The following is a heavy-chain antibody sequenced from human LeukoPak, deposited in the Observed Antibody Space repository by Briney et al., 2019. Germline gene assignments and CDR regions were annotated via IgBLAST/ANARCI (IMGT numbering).Heavy chain of an antibody. CDR3: ARSMTTATWDY. CDR2: ISPYSGAT. Sequence: ASVKVSCKASGYTFTEYYLNWVRQAPGQGLEWMGWISPYSGATHYAQIFQGRVTMTRDTSISTAYMVLSRLRSDDSAVYFCARSMTTATWDYWGQGTLVTVSS. J-gene: IGHJ4*02. CDR1: GYTFTEYY. D-gene: IGHD4-17*01. V-gene: IGHV1-2*02.